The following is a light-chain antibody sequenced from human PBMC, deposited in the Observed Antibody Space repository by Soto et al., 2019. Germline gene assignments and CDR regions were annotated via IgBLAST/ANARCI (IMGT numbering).Light chain of an antibody. Sequence: QLVLTQPPSVSGAPGQRVTISCTGSSSNIGAGYDVHWYQHIPGTAPKLLIYLNNNRPSGVPDRFSGSKSGTSASLAITGLRAEDEADYYCQSYDSSLSAWVFGGGTKLTVL. V-gene: IGLV1-40*01. CDR2: LNN. CDR3: QSYDSSLSAWV. CDR1: SSNIGAGYD. J-gene: IGLJ3*02.